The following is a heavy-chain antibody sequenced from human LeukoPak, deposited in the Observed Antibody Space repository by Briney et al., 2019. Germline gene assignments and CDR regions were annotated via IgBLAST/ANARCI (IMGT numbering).Heavy chain of an antibody. CDR2: IYHSGST. CDR1: GYSISSGYY. D-gene: IGHD6-19*01. V-gene: IGHV4-38-2*02. J-gene: IGHJ4*02. Sequence: SETLSLTCTVSGYSISSGYYWGWIRQPPGKGLEWIGSIYHSGSTYYNPSLKSRVTISVDTSKNQFSLKLSSVTAADTAVYYCARDAAMYSSGWFLFDYWGQGTLVTVSS. CDR3: ARDAAMYSSGWFLFDY.